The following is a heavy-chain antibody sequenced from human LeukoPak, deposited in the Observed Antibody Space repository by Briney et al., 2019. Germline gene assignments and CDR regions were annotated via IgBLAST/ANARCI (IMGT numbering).Heavy chain of an antibody. CDR2: IYYSGST. Sequence: PSETLSLTCTVSGGSVSSGSYYWNWIRQPPGKVLEWIGYIYYSGSTNYNPSLKSRVAISVDTSKNQFSLKLSSVTAADTAVYYCARHEAAALSSLDYWGQGTLVTASS. V-gene: IGHV4-61*01. J-gene: IGHJ4*02. CDR1: GGSVSSGSYY. D-gene: IGHD6-13*01. CDR3: ARHEAAALSSLDY.